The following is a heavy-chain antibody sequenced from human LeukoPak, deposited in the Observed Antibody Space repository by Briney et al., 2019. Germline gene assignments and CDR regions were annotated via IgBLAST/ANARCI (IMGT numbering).Heavy chain of an antibody. CDR1: GGSISSGSYY. CDR2: IYYSGST. Sequence: SETLSLTCTVSGGSISSGSYYWGWIRQPPGKGLEWIGSIYYSGSTYYNPSLKSRVTISVDTSKNQFSLKLSSVTAADTAEYYCARHGYYYYYMDVWGKGTTVTVSS. J-gene: IGHJ6*03. V-gene: IGHV4-39*01. CDR3: ARHGYYYYYMDV.